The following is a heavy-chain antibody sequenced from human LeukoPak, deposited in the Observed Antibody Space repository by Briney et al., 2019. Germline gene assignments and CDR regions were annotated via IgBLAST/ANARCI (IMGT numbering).Heavy chain of an antibody. V-gene: IGHV1-8*01. D-gene: IGHD3-10*01. J-gene: IGHJ5*02. CDR2: MNPNSGNT. CDR1: GYTLTSYD. Sequence: ASVKVSCKASGYTLTSYDINWVRQATGQGLEWMGWMNPNSGNTGYAQKLQGRVTMTTDTSTSTAYMELRSLRSDDTAVYYCARAAYYYQAGFDPWGQGTLVTVSS. CDR3: ARAAYYYQAGFDP.